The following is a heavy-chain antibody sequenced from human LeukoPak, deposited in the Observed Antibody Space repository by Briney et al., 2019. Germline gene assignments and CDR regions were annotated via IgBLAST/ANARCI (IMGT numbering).Heavy chain of an antibody. CDR2: IIPIFGTA. V-gene: IGHV1-69*13. J-gene: IGHJ4*02. CDR1: GGTFSSYA. Sequence: ASVKVSCKASGGTFSSYAISWVRQAPGRGLEWMGGIIPIFGTANYAQKFQGRVTITADESTSTAYMELSSLRSEDTAVYYCATGMVRGFDYWGQGTLVTVSS. CDR3: ATGMVRGFDY. D-gene: IGHD3-10*01.